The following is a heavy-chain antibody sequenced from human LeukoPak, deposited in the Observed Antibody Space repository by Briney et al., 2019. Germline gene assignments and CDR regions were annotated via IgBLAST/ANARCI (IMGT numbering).Heavy chain of an antibody. Sequence: TGGSLRLSCAASGFTFSSYGMHWVRQAPGKGLEWVAVISYDGSNKYYADSVKGRFTISRDNSKNTLYLQMNSLRAEDTAVYYCARASGVGFGTYEDYWGQGTLVTVSS. V-gene: IGHV3-30*03. CDR3: ARASGVGFGTYEDY. J-gene: IGHJ4*02. CDR2: ISYDGSNK. CDR1: GFTFSSYG. D-gene: IGHD2-8*02.